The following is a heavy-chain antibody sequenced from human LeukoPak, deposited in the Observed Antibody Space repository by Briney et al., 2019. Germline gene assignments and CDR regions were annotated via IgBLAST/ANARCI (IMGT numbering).Heavy chain of an antibody. J-gene: IGHJ6*02. CDR1: GFTFSSYA. Sequence: GGSLRLSCAASGFTFSSYAMSWVRQAPGKGLEWVSAISGSGGSTYYADSVKGRFTISRDNTKNTLYLQMNSLRAEDTAVYYCARGNYYGMDVWGQGTTVTVSS. V-gene: IGHV3-23*01. CDR3: ARGNYYGMDV. CDR2: ISGSGGST.